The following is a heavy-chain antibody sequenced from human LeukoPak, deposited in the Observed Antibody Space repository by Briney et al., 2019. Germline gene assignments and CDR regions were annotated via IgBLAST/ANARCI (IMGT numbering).Heavy chain of an antibody. D-gene: IGHD3-16*01. J-gene: IGHJ6*03. Sequence: GASVKVSCKASGYTFTSYGISWVRQAPGQRLEWMGIINPSGGSTSYAQRFQGRVTMTRDTSTSTVYMELSSLRSEDTAVYYCVRTVSRGESYMDVWGKGTTVTVSS. CDR1: GYTFTSYG. CDR3: VRTVSRGESYMDV. V-gene: IGHV1-46*01. CDR2: INPSGGST.